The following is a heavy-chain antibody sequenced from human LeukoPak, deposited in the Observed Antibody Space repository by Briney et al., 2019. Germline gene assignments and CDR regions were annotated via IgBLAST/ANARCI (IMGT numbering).Heavy chain of an antibody. D-gene: IGHD1-26*01. Sequence: SETLSLTCNVSGGSISSYYWSWIRQPPGKGLEWIGYMYYSGNTNYNPSLKSRVTTSVDSSRNQFSLKLSSVTAADTAVYYCARHTLVGARNAFDIWGQGTMVTVSS. CDR3: ARHTLVGARNAFDI. CDR2: MYYSGNT. CDR1: GGSISSYY. J-gene: IGHJ3*02. V-gene: IGHV4-59*08.